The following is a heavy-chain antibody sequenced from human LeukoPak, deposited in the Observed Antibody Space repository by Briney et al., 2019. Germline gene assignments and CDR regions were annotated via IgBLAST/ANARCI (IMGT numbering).Heavy chain of an antibody. CDR3: AKCSASYDNDAFDV. J-gene: IGHJ3*01. CDR1: GFTFDSYA. Sequence: GGSLRLSCAASGFTFDSYAMNWVRQAPGKGLEWVSFISGGGTKTRYADSVKGQFTISRDNSKNTLYLQMNILRPEDTAIYYCAKCSASYDNDAFDVRGQGTMVSVSS. V-gene: IGHV3-23*01. CDR2: ISGGGTKT. D-gene: IGHD3-10*02.